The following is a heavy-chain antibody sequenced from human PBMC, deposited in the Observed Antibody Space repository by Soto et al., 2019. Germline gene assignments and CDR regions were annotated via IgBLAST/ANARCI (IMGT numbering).Heavy chain of an antibody. V-gene: IGHV3-23*01. Sequence: GGSLRLSCAASGFAFNSYSMSWVRQAPGKGLEWVSGFRSGGDDDTTYYADSVRGRFTISRDNSKNTLFLQMNSLRAEDTAIYYCAKKVNSGSGSQFFDYWGQGTLVTVSS. CDR2: FRSGGDDDTT. D-gene: IGHD3-10*01. J-gene: IGHJ4*02. CDR1: GFAFNSYS. CDR3: AKKVNSGSGSQFFDY.